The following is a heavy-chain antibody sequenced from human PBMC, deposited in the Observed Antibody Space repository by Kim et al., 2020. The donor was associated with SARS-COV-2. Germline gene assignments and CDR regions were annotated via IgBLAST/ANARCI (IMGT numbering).Heavy chain of an antibody. V-gene: IGHV3-9*01. D-gene: IGHD2-2*01. CDR3: ARDCSANCRFDY. J-gene: IGHJ4*02. Sequence: YACSVKGRFTVSRDNAKKSLYLQMNSLRPEDTAFYYCARDCSANCRFDYWGQGTLVTVSS.